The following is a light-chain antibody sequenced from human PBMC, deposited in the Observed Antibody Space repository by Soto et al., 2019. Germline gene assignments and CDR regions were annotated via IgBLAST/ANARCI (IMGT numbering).Light chain of an antibody. J-gene: IGKJ5*01. CDR3: QQYNIWSSIT. CDR2: GAS. CDR1: QSVSSSY. Sequence: EIVLTQSPGTLSLSPGERATLSCRASQSVSSSYLAWYQQKPGQAPRLLIYGASSRATGIPDRFSGSGSGTDFTLTISSLQSEDFAVYYCQQYNIWSSITFGQGTRLEIK. V-gene: IGKV3-20*01.